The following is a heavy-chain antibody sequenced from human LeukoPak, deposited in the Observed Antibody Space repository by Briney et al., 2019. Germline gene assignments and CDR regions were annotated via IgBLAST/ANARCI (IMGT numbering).Heavy chain of an antibody. J-gene: IGHJ4*02. Sequence: GGSLRLSCAASGFTFSYYSMNWVRQAPGKGLEWVSYIGSSTTSTIYYADSVRGRFTISRDNAENSLYLQMNSLRADDTAVYYCARGGGCSSSSCYAAYYFDYWAREPWSPSPQ. CDR3: ARGGGCSSSSCYAAYYFDY. D-gene: IGHD2-2*01. CDR1: GFTFSYYS. V-gene: IGHV3-48*04. CDR2: IGSSTTSTI.